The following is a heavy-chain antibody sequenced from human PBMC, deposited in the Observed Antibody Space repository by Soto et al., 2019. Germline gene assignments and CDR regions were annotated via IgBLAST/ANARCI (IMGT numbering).Heavy chain of an antibody. CDR2: IGSRTSDI. CDR1: GFTLSRRT. D-gene: IGHD3-22*01. V-gene: IGHV3-21*01. CDR3: VRDYYDTSGYPNTFDM. Sequence: LRLSCAASGFTLSRRTMNWVRQAPGKGLEWVSFIGSRTSDIYYADSVKGRFTISRDNAKNSLYLDLTRLRAEDTAVYFCVRDYYDTSGYPNTFDMWGQGTMVTVSS. J-gene: IGHJ3*02.